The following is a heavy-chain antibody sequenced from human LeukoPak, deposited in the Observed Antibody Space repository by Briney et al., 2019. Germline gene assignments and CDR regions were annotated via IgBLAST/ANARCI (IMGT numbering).Heavy chain of an antibody. CDR3: AKWGDYDVLTGYYDPDN. CDR1: GFTLSNYA. CDR2: IVGSGANT. J-gene: IGHJ4*02. D-gene: IGHD3-9*01. V-gene: IGHV3-23*01. Sequence: GGSLRLSCAASGFTLSNYAMSWARPAPGKGLEWVSAIVGSGANTYYADSVKGRFTISRDNPRNTLYLQMNSLRAEDTAVYYCAKWGDYDVLTGYYDPDNWGQGTLVTVSS.